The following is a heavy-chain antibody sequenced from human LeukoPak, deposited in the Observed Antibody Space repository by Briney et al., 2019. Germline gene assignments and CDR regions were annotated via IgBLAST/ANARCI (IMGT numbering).Heavy chain of an antibody. J-gene: IGHJ4*02. D-gene: IGHD1-14*01. V-gene: IGHV1-8*03. CDR1: GYTFTSYD. CDR3: ARFSEPAGDDFDY. Sequence: ASVKVSCKASGYTFTSYDINWVRQATGQGLEWMGWMNPNSGNTGYAQKFQGRVTITRNTSISTAYMELSSLRSEDTAVYYCARFSEPAGDDFDYWGQGTLVTVSS. CDR2: MNPNSGNT.